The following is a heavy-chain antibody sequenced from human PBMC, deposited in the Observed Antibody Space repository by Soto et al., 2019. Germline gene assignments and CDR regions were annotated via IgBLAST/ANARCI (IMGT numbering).Heavy chain of an antibody. V-gene: IGHV3-66*01. Sequence: EVQLVESGGGLVQPGRSLRLSCAASGFTVSSNSVSWVRQAPGKGLEWVSVIYGDGRTYYADSVKGRFTISRDNSKNTVYLQMNSLRAEDAAVYYCARRIAVTGSSYFDSWGQGTLVTVSS. D-gene: IGHD6-19*01. CDR2: IYGDGRT. J-gene: IGHJ4*02. CDR3: ARRIAVTGSSYFDS. CDR1: GFTVSSNS.